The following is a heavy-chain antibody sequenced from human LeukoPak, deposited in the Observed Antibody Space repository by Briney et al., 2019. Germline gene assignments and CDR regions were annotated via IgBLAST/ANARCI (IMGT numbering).Heavy chain of an antibody. CDR2: INGSGGST. CDR3: AKDPLLWFGELPIAKYFDY. CDR1: LFTLSSYG. D-gene: IGHD3-10*01. J-gene: IGHJ4*02. Sequence: GGALRLSCAASLFTLSSYGMSCVRQAPGKGLEWVSAINGSGGSTYYADSAKGRFTISRDNSKNTLYLQMNSLRAEDTAVYYCAKDPLLWFGELPIAKYFDYWGQGTLVTVSS. V-gene: IGHV3-23*01.